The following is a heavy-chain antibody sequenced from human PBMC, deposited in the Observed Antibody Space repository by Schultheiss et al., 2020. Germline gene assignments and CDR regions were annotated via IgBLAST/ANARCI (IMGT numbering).Heavy chain of an antibody. CDR3: ARAGWLGDEEGYGDFAYYYYGMDV. J-gene: IGHJ6*02. D-gene: IGHD4-17*01. Sequence: GGSLRLSCAASGFTFSSYGMHWVRQAPGKGLEWVAVIWYDGSNKYYADSVKGRFTISRDNSKNTLYLQMNSLRAEDTAVYYCARAGWLGDEEGYGDFAYYYYGMDVWGQGTTVTVSS. CDR1: GFTFSSYG. V-gene: IGHV3-33*01. CDR2: IWYDGSNK.